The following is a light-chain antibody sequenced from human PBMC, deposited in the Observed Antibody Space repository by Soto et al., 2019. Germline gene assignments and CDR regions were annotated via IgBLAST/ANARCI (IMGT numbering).Light chain of an antibody. CDR2: GAS. CDR1: QYVSSS. CDR3: QQYNNWLT. V-gene: IGKV3-15*01. Sequence: IVMTQYPATLSVCPGERATLSCRADQYVSSSVAWYQHKPGQAPRLLIHGASTRATDVPDRFRGSGFGTEFTLTITSLQSEDFGVYYCQQYNNWLTFGQGTRLEI. J-gene: IGKJ5*01.